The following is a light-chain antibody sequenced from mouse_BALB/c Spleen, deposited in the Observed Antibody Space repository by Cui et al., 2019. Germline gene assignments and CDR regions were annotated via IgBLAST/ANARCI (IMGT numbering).Light chain of an antibody. CDR2: STS. CDR1: SSVSY. CDR3: QQRSSYPYT. Sequence: QIVLTQSPAIMSASPGEKVTITCSASSSVSYMHWFQQKPGTSPKLWIYSTSNLASGVPACFSGSGSGTSYSLTISRMEAEDAATYYCQQRSSYPYTFGGGTKLEIK. J-gene: IGKJ2*01. V-gene: IGKV4-57*01.